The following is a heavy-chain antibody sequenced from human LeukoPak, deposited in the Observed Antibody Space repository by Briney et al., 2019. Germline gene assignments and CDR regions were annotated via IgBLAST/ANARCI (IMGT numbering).Heavy chain of an antibody. CDR3: TRLHCIAGGCYSRGYVFDI. CDR1: GGSISSSGYY. D-gene: IGHD2-15*01. CDR2: IYYSGST. J-gene: IGHJ3*02. Sequence: TPSETLSLTCAVSGGSISSSGYYWGWIRQPPGKGLEWIGSIYYSGSTYYNPSLKSRVTISVDTSKNQFSLKLNSVTAADTAVYYCTRLHCIAGGCYSRGYVFDIWGQGTMVTVSS. V-gene: IGHV4-39*07.